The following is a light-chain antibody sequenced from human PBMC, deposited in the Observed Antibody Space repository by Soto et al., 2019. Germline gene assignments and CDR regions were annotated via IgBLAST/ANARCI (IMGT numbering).Light chain of an antibody. CDR3: SSYTSSSLWV. Sequence: QSALTQPASVSGSPGQSFTISCTGTSSDGGCYNYVSWYQQHPGKAPKLMIYEVSNRPSGVSNRFSGSKSGNTASLTISGLQAEDEADYYCSSYTSSSLWVFGGGTKLTVL. J-gene: IGLJ3*02. CDR1: SSDGGCYNY. V-gene: IGLV2-14*01. CDR2: EVS.